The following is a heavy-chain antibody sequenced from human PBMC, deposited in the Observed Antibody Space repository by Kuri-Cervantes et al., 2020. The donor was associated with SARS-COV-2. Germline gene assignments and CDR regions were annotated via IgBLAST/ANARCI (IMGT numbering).Heavy chain of an antibody. J-gene: IGHJ5*02. CDR1: GFTVSSNY. CDR2: IYSGGST. D-gene: IGHD1-1*01. Sequence: GESLKISCAASGFTVSSNYMSWVRQAPGKGLEWVSVIYSGGSTYYADSVKGRFTISRDNSKNTLYLQMNSPRAEDTAVYYCARVAKSGWNANNWFDPWGQGTLVTVSS. CDR3: ARVAKSGWNANNWFDP. V-gene: IGHV3-66*01.